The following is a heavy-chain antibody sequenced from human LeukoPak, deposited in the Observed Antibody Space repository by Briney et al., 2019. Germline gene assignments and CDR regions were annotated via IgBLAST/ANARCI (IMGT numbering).Heavy chain of an antibody. Sequence: GGSLRLSCAASGFTFSSYWMSWVRQAPGEGLEWVANIKQDGTEKYYMDSVKGRFSISRDNAKNSLYLQVNALRAEDTAVYYCARDVRPDYWGQGTLVTVST. D-gene: IGHD6-6*01. CDR3: ARDVRPDY. CDR1: GFTFSSYW. J-gene: IGHJ4*02. V-gene: IGHV3-7*04. CDR2: IKQDGTEK.